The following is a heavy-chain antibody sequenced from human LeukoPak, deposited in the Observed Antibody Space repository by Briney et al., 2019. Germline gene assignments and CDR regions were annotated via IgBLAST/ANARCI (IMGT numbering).Heavy chain of an antibody. Sequence: SETLSLTCAVSGGSFSSYYWGWIRQPPGKGLEWIGSIYYSGSTYYNPSLKSRVTISVDTSKNQFSLKLSSVTAADTAVYYCGSSDFWSGYFSTDYWGQGTLVTVSS. CDR2: IYYSGST. V-gene: IGHV4-39*01. D-gene: IGHD3-3*01. CDR3: GSSDFWSGYFSTDY. CDR1: GGSFSSYY. J-gene: IGHJ4*02.